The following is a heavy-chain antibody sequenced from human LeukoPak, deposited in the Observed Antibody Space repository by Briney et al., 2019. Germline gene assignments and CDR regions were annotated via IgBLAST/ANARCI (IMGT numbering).Heavy chain of an antibody. Sequence: PSETLSLTCTVSGGSISSYYWSWIRQPAGKGLEWIGRIYTSGSTNYNPSLKSRVTMSVDTSKNQFSLKLSSVTAADTAVYYCAGCSSTSCYNWFDPWGQRTLVTVSS. D-gene: IGHD2-2*01. J-gene: IGHJ5*02. V-gene: IGHV4-4*07. CDR1: GGSISSYY. CDR3: AGCSSTSCYNWFDP. CDR2: IYTSGST.